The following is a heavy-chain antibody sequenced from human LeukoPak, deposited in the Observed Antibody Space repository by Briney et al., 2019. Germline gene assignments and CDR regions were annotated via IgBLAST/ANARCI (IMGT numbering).Heavy chain of an antibody. CDR1: GFTFSSYA. Sequence: GGSLRLSCAASGFTFSSYAMSWVRQARGKGLEWVSSIGGGGGGAYYADSVKGRFTISRDNPKNTLYLQMNSLRVEDTAAYYCAKSYTYGSGSYYLAFDLWGQGTLVTVSP. CDR2: IGGGGGGA. V-gene: IGHV3-23*01. CDR3: AKSYTYGSGSYYLAFDL. D-gene: IGHD3-10*01. J-gene: IGHJ4*02.